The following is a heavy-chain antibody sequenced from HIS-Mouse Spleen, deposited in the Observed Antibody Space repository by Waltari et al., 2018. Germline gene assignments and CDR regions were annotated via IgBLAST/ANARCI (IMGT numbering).Heavy chain of an antibody. D-gene: IGHD6-13*01. CDR3: AREIPYSSSWYDWYFDL. Sequence: QLQLQESGPGLVKPSEPLSLTCPVSGGSISSSSYYWAWIRQPPWKGLEWIGGIYYSGSTYYNPSLKSRVTISVDTSKNQFSLKLSSVTAADTAVYYCAREIPYSSSWYDWYFDLWGRGTLVTVSS. CDR1: GGSISSSSYY. V-gene: IGHV4-39*07. CDR2: IYYSGST. J-gene: IGHJ2*01.